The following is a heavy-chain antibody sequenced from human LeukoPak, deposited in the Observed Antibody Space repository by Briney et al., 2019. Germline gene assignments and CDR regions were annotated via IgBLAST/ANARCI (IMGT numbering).Heavy chain of an antibody. J-gene: IGHJ6*02. CDR3: AKDLYVRVRGVVPYYYYGMDV. V-gene: IGHV3-30*04. Sequence: GGSLRLSCAASGFTFSSYAMHWVRQAPGKGLEWVAVISYDGSNKYYADSVKGRFTISRDNSKNTLYLQMNSLRAEDTAAYYCAKDLYVRVRGVVPYYYYGMDVWGQGTTVTVSS. CDR1: GFTFSSYA. CDR2: ISYDGSNK. D-gene: IGHD3-10*01.